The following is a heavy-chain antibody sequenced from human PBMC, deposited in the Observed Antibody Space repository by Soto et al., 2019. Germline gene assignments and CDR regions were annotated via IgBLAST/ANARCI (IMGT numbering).Heavy chain of an antibody. CDR2: ISSTGSTR. CDR3: AIDYSGSGTYYF. V-gene: IGHV3-48*03. Sequence: GGSLRLSCAASGITFSNFEMNWVRQAPGKGLEWVSYISSTGSTRYYADSVKGRFTISRDNDKNSLYLEMKSLRAEDTAVYYCAIDYSGSGTYYFWGQGTLVTVSS. D-gene: IGHD3-10*01. J-gene: IGHJ4*02. CDR1: GITFSNFE.